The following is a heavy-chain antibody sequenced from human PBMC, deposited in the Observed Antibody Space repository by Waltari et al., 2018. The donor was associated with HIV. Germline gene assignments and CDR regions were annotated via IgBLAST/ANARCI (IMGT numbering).Heavy chain of an antibody. J-gene: IGHJ2*01. CDR2: ISSISSYI. D-gene: IGHD3-22*01. Sequence: EVQLVESGGGLVKPGGSLRLSCAASGFTFSSYSMNWVRQAPGKGLEWVSYISSISSYIDYAHSVKGRVTISRDNAKNSLYLQMNSLRAEDTAVYYCARAVVRGVVVITFALWGRGTLVTVSS. V-gene: IGHV3-21*01. CDR1: GFTFSSYS. CDR3: ARAVVRGVVVITFAL.